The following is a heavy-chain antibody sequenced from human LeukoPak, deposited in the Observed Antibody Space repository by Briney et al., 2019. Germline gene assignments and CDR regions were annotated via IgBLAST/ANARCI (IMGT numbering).Heavy chain of an antibody. CDR2: ISSSSSTI. Sequence: PGGSLRLSCAASGFTFSSYSMNWVRQAPGKGLEWVSYISSSSSTIYYADSVKGRFTISRDNAKNSLCLQMNSLRAEDTAVYYCAREPYYYGSGSHMGNWFDPWGQGTLVTVSS. J-gene: IGHJ5*02. CDR3: AREPYYYGSGSHMGNWFDP. CDR1: GFTFSSYS. D-gene: IGHD3-10*01. V-gene: IGHV3-48*01.